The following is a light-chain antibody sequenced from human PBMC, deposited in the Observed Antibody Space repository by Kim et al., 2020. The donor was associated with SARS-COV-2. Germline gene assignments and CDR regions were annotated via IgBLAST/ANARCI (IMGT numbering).Light chain of an antibody. CDR2: GAS. CDR1: QSVSSN. V-gene: IGKV3-15*01. J-gene: IGKJ1*01. CDR3: QQYNNWPQT. Sequence: ASPGEIAPLSCRASQSVSSNLAWYQQRPGQAPRLVIYGASTRATGIPARFSGSGSGTEFTLTISSLQSEDFAVYYCQQYNNWPQTFGQGTKVDIK.